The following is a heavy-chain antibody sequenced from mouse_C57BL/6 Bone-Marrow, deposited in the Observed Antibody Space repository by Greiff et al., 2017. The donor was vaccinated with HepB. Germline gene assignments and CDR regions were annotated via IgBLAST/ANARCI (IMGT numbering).Heavy chain of an antibody. D-gene: IGHD1-1*01. V-gene: IGHV5-17*01. J-gene: IGHJ2*01. Sequence: EVKLQESGGGLVKPGGSLKLSCAASGFTFSDYGMHWVRQAPEKGLEWVAYISSGSSTIYYADTVKGRFTISRDNAKNTLFLQMTSLRSEDTAMYYCARRRDGSTLSFDYWGQGTTLTVSS. CDR3: ARRRDGSTLSFDY. CDR2: ISSGSSTI. CDR1: GFTFSDYG.